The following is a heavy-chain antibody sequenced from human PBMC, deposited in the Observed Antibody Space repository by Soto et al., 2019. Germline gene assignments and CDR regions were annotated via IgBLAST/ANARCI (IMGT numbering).Heavy chain of an antibody. CDR3: AKGRVDTAYFDC. CDR2: ISSASSYV. CDR1: GFTFGDFG. V-gene: IGHV3-21*01. D-gene: IGHD2-15*01. Sequence: GGSLRLSCAASGFTFGDFGMNWVRQAPGKRLQWVSSISSASSYVYYADSVKGRFSISRDNADNSLFPQMNSLRDDDTAVYYCAKGRVDTAYFDCWGQGSLVTVSS. J-gene: IGHJ4*02.